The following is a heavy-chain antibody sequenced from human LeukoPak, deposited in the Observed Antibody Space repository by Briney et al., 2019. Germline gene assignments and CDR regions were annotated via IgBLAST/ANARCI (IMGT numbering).Heavy chain of an antibody. V-gene: IGHV4-39*02. D-gene: IGHD3-22*01. CDR1: GGSISSSIYN. CDR3: ARERDYYDSSGDNWFDP. J-gene: IGHJ5*02. CDR2: IYYTGIT. Sequence: SETLSLTCTISGGSISSSIYNWGWLRQSPGKGLEGLGSIYYTGITNYNPSLKSRVTISVDTSKNQFSLRLSSVTAADTSVYYCARERDYYDSSGDNWFDPWGQGTLVTVSS.